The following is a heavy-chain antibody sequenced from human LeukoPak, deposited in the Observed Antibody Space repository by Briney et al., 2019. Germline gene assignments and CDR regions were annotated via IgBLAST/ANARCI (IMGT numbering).Heavy chain of an antibody. V-gene: IGHV4-39*07. J-gene: IGHJ4*02. CDR3: ARLGVVDR. D-gene: IGHD2-15*01. CDR2: INHSGST. CDR1: GGSISSGGYY. Sequence: SETLSLTCTVSGGSISSGGYYWSWIRQPPGKGLEWIGEINHSGSTNYNPSLKSRVTISVDTSKNQFSLKLSSVTAADTAVYYCARLGVVDRWGQGTLVTVSS.